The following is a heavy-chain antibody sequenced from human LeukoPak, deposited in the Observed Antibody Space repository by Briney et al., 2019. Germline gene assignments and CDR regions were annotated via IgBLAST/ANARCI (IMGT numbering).Heavy chain of an antibody. Sequence: SETLSLTCTVSGFSISSYYWSWIRQRPGQGLVWFGYLYYSGSTNYNPSLKSRVTISVDTSKNQSSLKLSSVTAADTAVYYCARGTTMVRGKGADFDYWGQGTLVTVSS. CDR2: LYYSGST. V-gene: IGHV4-59*12. CDR1: GFSISSYY. D-gene: IGHD3-10*01. J-gene: IGHJ4*02. CDR3: ARGTTMVRGKGADFDY.